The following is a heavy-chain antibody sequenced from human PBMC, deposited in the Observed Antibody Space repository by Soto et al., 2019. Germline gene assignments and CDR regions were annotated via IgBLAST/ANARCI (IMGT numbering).Heavy chain of an antibody. CDR1: GGSISSSSYY. CDR2: IYYSGST. Sequence: TSETLSLTCTVSGGSISSSSYYWGGIRQPPGKGLEWIGSIYYSGSTYYNPSLKSRVTISVDTSKNQFSLKLSSVTAADTAVYYCARGVRYFDYWGQGTLVTVSS. V-gene: IGHV4-39*07. J-gene: IGHJ4*02. CDR3: ARGVRYFDY. D-gene: IGHD3-10*01.